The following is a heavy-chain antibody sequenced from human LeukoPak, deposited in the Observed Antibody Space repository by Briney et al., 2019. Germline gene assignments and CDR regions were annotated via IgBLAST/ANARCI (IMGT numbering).Heavy chain of an antibody. CDR1: GYTFTGYY. D-gene: IGHD3-22*01. CDR2: INPNSGGT. J-gene: IGHJ4*02. Sequence: ASVKVSCKASGYTFTGYYMHWVRQAPGQGLEWMGWINPNSGGTNYAQKFQGRVTMTRDTSISTAYMELSRLRSDDTAVYYCARSPDSYYYDSSGYYLDYWGQGTLVTVSS. CDR3: ARSPDSYYYDSSGYYLDY. V-gene: IGHV1-2*02.